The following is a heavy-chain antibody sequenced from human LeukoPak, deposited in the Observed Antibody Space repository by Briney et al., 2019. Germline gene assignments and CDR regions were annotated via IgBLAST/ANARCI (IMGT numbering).Heavy chain of an antibody. Sequence: GGSLRLSCAASGFTFSNYWVNWVRQAPGKGLEWLANIKQDGSQSHYVDSVKGRFTISRDNAKNSLYLQMNSLRAEDTAVYYCARDQLAAYYYGSGRPPTQYGMDVWGQGTTVTVSS. V-gene: IGHV3-7*01. CDR1: GFTFSNYW. D-gene: IGHD3-10*01. J-gene: IGHJ6*02. CDR3: ARDQLAAYYYGSGRPPTQYGMDV. CDR2: IKQDGSQS.